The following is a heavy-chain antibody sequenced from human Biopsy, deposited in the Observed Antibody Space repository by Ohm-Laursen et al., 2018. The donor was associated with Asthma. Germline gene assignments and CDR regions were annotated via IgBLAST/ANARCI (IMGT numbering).Heavy chain of an antibody. J-gene: IGHJ4*02. V-gene: IGHV3-30*18. CDR2: ISFDGSNE. Sequence: SLRLSCTASGFSFSNFGMHWVRQAPGKGLGWVAVISFDGSNEDYADSVEGRFTISRDNSKNTLFLEMNSLRPEDTAVYYCAKELFPGWELRRGPDSWGQGTLVTVSS. D-gene: IGHD1-26*01. CDR3: AKELFPGWELRRGPDS. CDR1: GFSFSNFG.